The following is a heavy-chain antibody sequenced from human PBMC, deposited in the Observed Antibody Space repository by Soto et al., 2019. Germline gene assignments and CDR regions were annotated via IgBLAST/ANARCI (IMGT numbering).Heavy chain of an antibody. Sequence: SETLSLTCAVYGGSFSGYYWSWIRQPPGKGLEWIGEINHSGSTNYNPSLKSRVTISVDTSKNQFSLKLSSVTAADTAVYYCARRRVLRYFDWLLGYYYGMDVWGRGTTVTVSS. CDR1: GGSFSGYY. J-gene: IGHJ6*02. V-gene: IGHV4-34*01. D-gene: IGHD3-9*01. CDR2: INHSGST. CDR3: ARRRVLRYFDWLLGYYYGMDV.